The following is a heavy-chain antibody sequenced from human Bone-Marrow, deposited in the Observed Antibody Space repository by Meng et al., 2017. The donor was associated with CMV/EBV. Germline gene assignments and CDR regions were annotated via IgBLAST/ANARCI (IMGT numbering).Heavy chain of an antibody. CDR1: GFTLSNSW. J-gene: IGHJ4*02. CDR3: AGYGSGWFLY. V-gene: IGHV3-74*01. D-gene: IGHD6-19*01. CDR2: INSDGTYT. Sequence: LSCAVSGFTLSNSWMYWVRQAPGKGLVWVSRINSDGTYTTYADSVKGRFSISRDNAKNTLYLQMDSLRAEDTAVYYCAGYGSGWFLYWGQGTLVTVSS.